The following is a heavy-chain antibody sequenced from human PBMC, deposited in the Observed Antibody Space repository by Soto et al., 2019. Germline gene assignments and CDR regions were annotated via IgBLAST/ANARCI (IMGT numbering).Heavy chain of an antibody. V-gene: IGHV6-1*01. Sequence: SQTLSLTCAISGDSVSSNSAAWNWIRQSPSRGLEWLGGTYYRSKWYNDYAVSVKSRITINPDTSKNQFSLQLNSVTPEDTAVYYCAKGDNLGPKTGYAFDPWGQGIMVTVSS. D-gene: IGHD5-12*01. CDR3: AKGDNLGPKTGYAFDP. CDR2: TYYRSKWYN. J-gene: IGHJ5*02. CDR1: GDSVSSNSAA.